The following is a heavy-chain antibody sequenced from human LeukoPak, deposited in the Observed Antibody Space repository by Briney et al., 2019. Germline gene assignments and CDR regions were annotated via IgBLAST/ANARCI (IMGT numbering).Heavy chain of an antibody. CDR2: MNPNSGNT. D-gene: IGHD2-2*01. CDR1: GYTFTSYD. V-gene: IGHV1-8*01. CDR3: ARDTHLIVLLPTAPSGEIDY. J-gene: IGHJ4*02. Sequence: ASVKVSCKASGYTFTSYDINWVRQATGQGLEWMGWMNPNSGNTGYAQKFQGRVTMTRNTSISTAYMDPSSLRSEDTAVYYCARDTHLIVLLPTAPSGEIDYWGQGTLVTVSS.